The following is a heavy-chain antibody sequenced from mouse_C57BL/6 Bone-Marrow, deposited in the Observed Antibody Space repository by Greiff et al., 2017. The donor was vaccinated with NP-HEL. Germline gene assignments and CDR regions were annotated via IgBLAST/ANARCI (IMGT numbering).Heavy chain of an antibody. CDR2: INPNNGGT. CDR3: ARSRGYYSNFWYFDV. CDR1: GYTFTDYN. V-gene: IGHV1-18*01. Sequence: VQLQQSGPELVKPGASVKIPCKASGYTFTDYNMDWVKQSHGKSLEWIGDINPNNGGTIYNQKFKGKATLTVDKSSSTAYMELRSLTSEDTAVYYCARSRGYYSNFWYFDVWGTGTTVTVSS. D-gene: IGHD2-5*01. J-gene: IGHJ1*03.